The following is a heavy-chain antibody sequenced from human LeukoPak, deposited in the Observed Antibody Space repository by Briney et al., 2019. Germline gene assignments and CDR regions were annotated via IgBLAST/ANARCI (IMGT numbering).Heavy chain of an antibody. J-gene: IGHJ5*02. D-gene: IGHD6-13*01. CDR3: AREVHIGSWSNWFDP. Sequence: SETLSLTCTVSRGSISSSSYYWGWIRQPPGKGLEWIGSIYYSGSTYYNPSLKSRVTISVDTSKNQFSLKLSPVTAADTAVYYCAREVHIGSWSNWFDPWGQGTLVTVSS. CDR1: RGSISSSSYY. V-gene: IGHV4-39*07. CDR2: IYYSGST.